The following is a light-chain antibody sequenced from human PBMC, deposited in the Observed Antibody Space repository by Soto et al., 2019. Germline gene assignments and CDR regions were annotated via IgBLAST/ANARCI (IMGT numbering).Light chain of an antibody. J-gene: IGLJ3*02. Sequence: QSVLTQPPLVSGAPGQRVTISCTGSSSNIGAGYDVHWYQQLPGTAPKLLIYGNSNRPSGVPDRFSGSKSGTSASLAITRLQAEDEADYYCQSYDSSLSGWVFGGGTKLTVL. CDR2: GNS. CDR3: QSYDSSLSGWV. V-gene: IGLV1-40*01. CDR1: SSNIGAGYD.